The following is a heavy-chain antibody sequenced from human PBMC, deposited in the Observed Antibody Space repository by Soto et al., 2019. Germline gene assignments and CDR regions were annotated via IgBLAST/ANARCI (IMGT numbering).Heavy chain of an antibody. CDR3: AKDRDAYGDYGEAY. D-gene: IGHD4-17*01. CDR2: ISGSGGST. Sequence: EVQLLESGGGLVQPGGSLRLSCAASGFTFSSYAMSWVRQAPGKWLEWVSAISGSGGSTYYADSVTGRFTISRDNSKTTLYLQMNSLRAEDTAVYYCAKDRDAYGDYGEAYWRQGTLVTVSS. CDR1: GFTFSSYA. J-gene: IGHJ4*02. V-gene: IGHV3-23*01.